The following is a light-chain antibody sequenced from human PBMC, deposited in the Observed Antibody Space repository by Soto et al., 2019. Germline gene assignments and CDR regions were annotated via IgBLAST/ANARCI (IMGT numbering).Light chain of an antibody. Sequence: QMTQSPSSLSASVGKKIIITCRASRDVGSDVSWYQQKPGQAPKLLIYAASNLYTGVPSRFSGSRSGTEFTLTISSLLPEGFASYYCLQDYGDSWTFGQGTKVEIE. CDR2: AAS. CDR3: LQDYGDSWT. CDR1: RDVGSD. J-gene: IGKJ1*01. V-gene: IGKV1-6*01.